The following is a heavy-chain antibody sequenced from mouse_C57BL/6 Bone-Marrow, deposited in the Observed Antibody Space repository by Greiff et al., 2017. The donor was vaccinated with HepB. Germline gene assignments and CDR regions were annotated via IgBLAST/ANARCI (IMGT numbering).Heavy chain of an antibody. CDR3: ARSVWGLRRNY. CDR2: IDPSDSYT. D-gene: IGHD2-4*01. CDR1: GYTFTSYW. V-gene: IGHV1-50*01. Sequence: VQLQQPGAELVKPGASVKLSCKASGYTFTSYWMQWVKQRPGQGLEWIGEIDPSDSYTNYNQKFKGKATLTVDTSSSTAYMQLSSLTSEDSAVYYCARSVWGLRRNYWGQGTTLTVSS. J-gene: IGHJ2*01.